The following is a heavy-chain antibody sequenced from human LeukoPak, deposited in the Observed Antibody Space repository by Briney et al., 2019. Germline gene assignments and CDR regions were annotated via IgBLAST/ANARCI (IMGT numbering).Heavy chain of an antibody. CDR1: GGSISSYY. Sequence: PSETLSLTCTVSGGSISSYYWSWIRQPPGKGLEWIGYIYYSGSTNYNPSLKSRVTISVDTSKNQFSLKLSSVTAADTAVYYCARYPRYSNSSGPSFDYWGQGTLVTVSS. V-gene: IGHV4-59*01. CDR3: ARYPRYSNSSGPSFDY. J-gene: IGHJ4*02. CDR2: IYYSGST. D-gene: IGHD3-22*01.